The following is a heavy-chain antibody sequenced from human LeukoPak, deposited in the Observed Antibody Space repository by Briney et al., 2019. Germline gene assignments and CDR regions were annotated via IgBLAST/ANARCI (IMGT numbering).Heavy chain of an antibody. Sequence: SETLSLTCTVSGHSIINSYYWGWIRQPPGKGLEWIGSIYHSGSTYYNPSLKSRVTISVDTSKNQFSLKLNSVTAADTAVYYCARTVDSSGFPSFQHWGQGTLVTVSS. CDR2: IYHSGST. J-gene: IGHJ1*01. V-gene: IGHV4-38-2*02. D-gene: IGHD3-22*01. CDR3: ARTVDSSGFPSFQH. CDR1: GHSIINSYY.